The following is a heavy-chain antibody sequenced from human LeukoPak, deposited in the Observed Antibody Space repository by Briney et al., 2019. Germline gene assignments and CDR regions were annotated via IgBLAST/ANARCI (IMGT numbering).Heavy chain of an antibody. CDR2: IDPEDGET. D-gene: IGHD3-10*01. Sequence: GASAKVSCKVSGYTLTELSMHWVRQAPGKGLEWMGGIDPEDGETIYAQKFQGRVTMTEDTSTDTAYMELSSLRSEDTAVYYCATYFQWFAAPNWFDPWGQGTLVTVSS. J-gene: IGHJ5*02. CDR1: GYTLTELS. V-gene: IGHV1-24*01. CDR3: ATYFQWFAAPNWFDP.